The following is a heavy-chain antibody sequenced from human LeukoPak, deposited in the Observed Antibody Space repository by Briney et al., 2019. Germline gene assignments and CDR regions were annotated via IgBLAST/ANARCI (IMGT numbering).Heavy chain of an antibody. CDR2: ISSSSSTI. J-gene: IGHJ5*02. CDR1: GFTFSGYS. CDR3: ARAGGGLLRYFDWLKH. D-gene: IGHD3-9*01. Sequence: GGSLGFSLAAPGFTFSGYSRTGFGQAPGRGRRWVSYISSSSSTIYYADSVKGRFTISSDNAKNSLYLQMNSLRAEDTAVYYCARAGGGLLRYFDWLKHWGQGTLVTVSS. V-gene: IGHV3-48*04.